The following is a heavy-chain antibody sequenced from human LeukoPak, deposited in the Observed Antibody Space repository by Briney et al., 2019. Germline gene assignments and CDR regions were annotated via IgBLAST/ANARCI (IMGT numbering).Heavy chain of an antibody. J-gene: IGHJ5*02. CDR1: GFTFSSYW. V-gene: IGHV3-7*03. D-gene: IGHD6-19*01. CDR2: IKQDGSEK. CDR3: ARGYSSGWPNWFDP. Sequence: GGSLRLSCAASGFTFSSYWMSWVRQAPGKGLEWVANIKQDGSEKYYVDSVKGRFTISRDNAKNSLYLQMNSLRAEDTALYYCARGYSSGWPNWFDPWGQGTLVTVSS.